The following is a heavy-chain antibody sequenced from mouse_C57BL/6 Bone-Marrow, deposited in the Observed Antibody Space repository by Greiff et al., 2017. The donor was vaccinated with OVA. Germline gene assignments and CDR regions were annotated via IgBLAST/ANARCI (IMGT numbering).Heavy chain of an antibody. V-gene: IGHV1-15*01. CDR2: IDPETGGT. CDR3: TWVYLDY. Sequence: QVQLKESGAELVRPGASVTLSCKASGYTFTDYEMHWVKQTPVHGLEWIGAIDPETGGTAYNQKFKGKAILTADKSSSTAYMELRSLTSEDSAVYYCTWVYLDYWGQGTTLTVSS. J-gene: IGHJ2*01. CDR1: GYTFTDYE.